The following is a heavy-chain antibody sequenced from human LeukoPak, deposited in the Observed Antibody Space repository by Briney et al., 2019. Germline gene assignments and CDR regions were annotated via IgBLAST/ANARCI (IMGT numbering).Heavy chain of an antibody. D-gene: IGHD3-22*01. J-gene: IGHJ4*02. Sequence: GESLKISCKGSGYTFTNYWIGWVRQMPGKGLEWVGLIYPSDSDTRYSPSFQGQVTISADKSISTAYLQWSSLKASDTAMYYCARLGVYDSSGYYYGADYWGQGTLVTVSS. V-gene: IGHV5-51*01. CDR2: IYPSDSDT. CDR3: ARLGVYDSSGYYYGADY. CDR1: GYTFTNYW.